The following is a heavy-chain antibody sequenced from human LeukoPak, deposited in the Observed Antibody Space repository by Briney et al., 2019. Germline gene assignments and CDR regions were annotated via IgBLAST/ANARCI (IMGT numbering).Heavy chain of an antibody. Sequence: GGSLRLSCAASGFTFSSYAMSWVRQAPGKGLEWVSAISGSGGSTYYADSVKGRFTISRDNSKNTLYLQMNSLRAEDTAVYYCAKEALSYCSSTSRYLGAFDIWGQGTMVTVSS. CDR2: ISGSGGST. V-gene: IGHV3-23*01. J-gene: IGHJ3*02. CDR1: GFTFSSYA. D-gene: IGHD2-2*01. CDR3: AKEALSYCSSTSRYLGAFDI.